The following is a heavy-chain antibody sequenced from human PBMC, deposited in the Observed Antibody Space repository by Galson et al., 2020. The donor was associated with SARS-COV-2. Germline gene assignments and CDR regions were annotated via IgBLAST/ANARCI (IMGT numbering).Heavy chain of an antibody. CDR3: AAHDYGDHNANYYYYNFDV. V-gene: IGHV1-2*02. Sequence: ASVKVSCQASGYMFTGYYLHWVRQAPGQGLEWMGWINPKSGDTNYAQKFQGRVTMTRDTSISSAYMELSRLDSDDTAVYYCAAHDYGDHNANYYYYNFDVWGQGTTVTVS. D-gene: IGHD4-17*01. J-gene: IGHJ6*02. CDR1: GYMFTGYY. CDR2: INPKSGDT.